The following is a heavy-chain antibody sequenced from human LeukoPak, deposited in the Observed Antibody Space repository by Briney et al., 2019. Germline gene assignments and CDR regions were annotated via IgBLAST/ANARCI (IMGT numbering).Heavy chain of an antibody. CDR1: GFTFSNFA. Sequence: GGSLRLSCAASGFTFSNFAMSWVRQAPGKGLEWVSVISGSGGRTFYADSVKGRFSISRDNSKNTLYLQMNSLRAEDTAVYYCAKAAYSSGWYGLYYYYGMDVWGQGTTVTVSS. D-gene: IGHD6-19*01. CDR3: AKAAYSSGWYGLYYYYGMDV. CDR2: ISGSGGRT. V-gene: IGHV3-23*01. J-gene: IGHJ6*02.